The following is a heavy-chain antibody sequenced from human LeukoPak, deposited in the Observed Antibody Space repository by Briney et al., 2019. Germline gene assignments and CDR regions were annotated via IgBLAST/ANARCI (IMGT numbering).Heavy chain of an antibody. V-gene: IGHV3-66*01. CDR1: GFTVSSNY. Sequence: PGGSLRLSCVASGFTVSSNYVSWVRQAPGKGLEWVSVFYSGGSTYYADFVKGRFTISRDNSKNTLYLQMNSLRAEDTAVYYCARKLLLSTALAAFDIWGQGTKVTVSS. D-gene: IGHD2-15*01. CDR2: FYSGGST. J-gene: IGHJ3*02. CDR3: ARKLLLSTALAAFDI.